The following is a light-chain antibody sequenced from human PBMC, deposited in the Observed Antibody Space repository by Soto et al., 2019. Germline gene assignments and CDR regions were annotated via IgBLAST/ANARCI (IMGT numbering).Light chain of an antibody. J-gene: IGKJ1*01. CDR1: QSISIW. CDR3: QHYNNYPWT. V-gene: IGKV1-5*03. Sequence: DIQMTQSPSTLSASVGDRVTITCRASQSISIWLAWYQQKPGKAPKLLIYKASSLESGVPLRFSGSGSGTEFTLTISSLQPDDFATYYCQHYNNYPWTFGQGTKVEIK. CDR2: KAS.